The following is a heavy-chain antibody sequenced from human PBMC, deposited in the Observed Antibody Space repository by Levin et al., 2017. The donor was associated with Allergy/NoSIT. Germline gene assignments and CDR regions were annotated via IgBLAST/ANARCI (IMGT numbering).Heavy chain of an antibody. J-gene: IGHJ6*02. CDR2: ISYDGSNK. CDR3: AKDRMVGDYYYGMDV. Sequence: GGSLRLSCAASGFTFSSYGMHWVRQAPGKGLEWVAVISYDGSNKYYADSVKGRFTISRDNSKNTLYLQMNSLRAEDTAVYYCAKDRMVGDYYYGMDVWGQGTTVTVSS. D-gene: IGHD2-15*01. V-gene: IGHV3-30*18. CDR1: GFTFSSYG.